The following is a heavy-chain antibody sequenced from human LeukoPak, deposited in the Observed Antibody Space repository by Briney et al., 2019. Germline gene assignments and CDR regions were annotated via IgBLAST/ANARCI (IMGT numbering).Heavy chain of an antibody. CDR1: GGSISSGGYY. CDR3: AKDYEWLSILNFDY. V-gene: IGHV3-23*01. CDR2: ISGSGGST. J-gene: IGHJ4*02. Sequence: PSETLSLTCTVSGGSISSGGYYWSWVRQAPGKGLEWVSAISGSGGSTYYADSVKGRFTISRDNSKNTLYLQMNSLRAEDTAVYYCAKDYEWLSILNFDYWGQGTLVTVSS. D-gene: IGHD3-3*01.